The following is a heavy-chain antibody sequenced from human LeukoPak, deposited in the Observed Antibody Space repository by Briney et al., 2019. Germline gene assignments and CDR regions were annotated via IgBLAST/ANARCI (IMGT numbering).Heavy chain of an antibody. CDR1: GYTFTAYY. Sequence: ASVKVSCKASGYTFTAYYIHWVRQAPGQGLEWMGWINPNSGGTNYAQRFQGRVTMTRDTSISTAYMELSRLRSDDTAVYYCASPLYSGSYPHSWGQGTLVAVSS. CDR2: INPNSGGT. V-gene: IGHV1-2*02. CDR3: ASPLYSGSYPHS. D-gene: IGHD6-6*01. J-gene: IGHJ5*02.